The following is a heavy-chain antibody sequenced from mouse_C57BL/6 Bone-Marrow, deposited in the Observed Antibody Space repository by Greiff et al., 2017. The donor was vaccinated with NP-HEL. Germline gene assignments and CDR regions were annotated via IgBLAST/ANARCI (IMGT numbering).Heavy chain of an antibody. Sequence: VQLKQSGPELVKPGASVKISCKASGYSFTGYYMNWVKQSPEKSLEWIGEINPSTGGTTYNQKFKAKATLTVDKSSSTAYMQLKSLTSEDSAVYYCARDRGSSLSYYAMDYWGQGTSVTVSS. J-gene: IGHJ4*01. CDR1: GYSFTGYY. V-gene: IGHV1-42*01. CDR3: ARDRGSSLSYYAMDY. D-gene: IGHD1-1*01. CDR2: INPSTGGT.